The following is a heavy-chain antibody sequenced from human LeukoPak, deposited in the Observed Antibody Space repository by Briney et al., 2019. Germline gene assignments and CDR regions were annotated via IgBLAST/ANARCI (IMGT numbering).Heavy chain of an antibody. J-gene: IGHJ6*02. Sequence: PGGSLRLSCAASEFHFSSYTMHWVRQAPGKGLEWVALISYDGSNQYYADSVKGRFTISRDNSKNTLYLQMNSLRAEDTAVYYCARAEWAPPHYSYYGMDVWGQGTTVTVSS. CDR3: ARAEWAPPHYSYYGMDV. V-gene: IGHV3-30-3*01. CDR1: EFHFSSYT. D-gene: IGHD3-3*01. CDR2: ISYDGSNQ.